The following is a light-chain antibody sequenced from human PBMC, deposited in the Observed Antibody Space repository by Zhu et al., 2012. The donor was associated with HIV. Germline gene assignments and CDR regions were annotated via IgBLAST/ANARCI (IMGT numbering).Light chain of an antibody. Sequence: DIQMTQSPSTLSPSVGDRVTITCRASQSISSWLAWYQQKPGKAPKLLIYKASSLESGVPSRFSGSGSGTEFTLTISNLQPDDFATYYCQQYNSYPYTFGQGAKLEIK. CDR1: QSISSW. V-gene: IGKV1-5*03. J-gene: IGKJ2*01. CDR3: QQYNSYPYT. CDR2: KAS.